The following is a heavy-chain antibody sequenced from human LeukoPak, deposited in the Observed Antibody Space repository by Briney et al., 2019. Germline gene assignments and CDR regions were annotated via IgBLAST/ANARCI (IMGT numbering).Heavy chain of an antibody. CDR2: IYASGST. V-gene: IGHV4-4*07. CDR1: GGSISSYY. J-gene: IGHJ5*02. Sequence: SETLSLTCTVYGGSISSYYWIWIRQPAGKGLEWIGRIYASGSTNYNPSLKSRVTMSVDTSKNQFSLKLISVTAADTAVYYCARARAAAGTDWFDPWGQGTLVTVSS. D-gene: IGHD6-13*01. CDR3: ARARAAAGTDWFDP.